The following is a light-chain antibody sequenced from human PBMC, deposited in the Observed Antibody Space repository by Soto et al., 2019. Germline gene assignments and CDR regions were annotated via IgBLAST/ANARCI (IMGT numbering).Light chain of an antibody. CDR3: LQALQTPRT. CDR2: MGS. CDR1: QSLLRDGYNY. J-gene: IGKJ1*01. Sequence: DIVMTQSPLSLPVTPGEPASISCRSSQSLLRDGYNYLDWYLQKPGQAPQLLIYMGSNRASGVPDRFSGSGSGTDFTLKISRVEAEDVGVYYCLQALQTPRTFGQGTKVEIK. V-gene: IGKV2-28*01.